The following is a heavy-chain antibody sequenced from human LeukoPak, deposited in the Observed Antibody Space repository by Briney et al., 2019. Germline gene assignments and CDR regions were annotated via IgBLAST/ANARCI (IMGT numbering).Heavy chain of an antibody. Sequence: TSETLSLTCAVYGGSFSGYYWSWIRQPPGKGLEWIGEINHSGSTNYNPSLKSRVTISVDTSKNQFSLKLSSVTAADTAVYFCARESRSITLMIIIINAFDVWGQGTMVTVSS. V-gene: IGHV4-34*01. CDR3: ARESRSITLMIIIINAFDV. CDR2: INHSGST. J-gene: IGHJ3*01. CDR1: GGSFSGYY. D-gene: IGHD3-22*01.